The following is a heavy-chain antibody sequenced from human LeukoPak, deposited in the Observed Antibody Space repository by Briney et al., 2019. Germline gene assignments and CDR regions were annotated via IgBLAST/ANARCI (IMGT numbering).Heavy chain of an antibody. D-gene: IGHD3-3*01. J-gene: IGHJ1*01. CDR3: ARVEQYYDFWSGYYSAEYFQH. CDR2: IYPGDCDT. V-gene: IGHV5-51*01. CDR1: GYSFTSYW. Sequence: GESLKISCKGSGYSFTSYWIGWVRQMPGKGLEWMGIIYPGDCDTRYSPPFQGQVTISADKSISTAYLQWSSLKASDTAMYSCARVEQYYDFWSGYYSAEYFQHWGQGTLVTVSS.